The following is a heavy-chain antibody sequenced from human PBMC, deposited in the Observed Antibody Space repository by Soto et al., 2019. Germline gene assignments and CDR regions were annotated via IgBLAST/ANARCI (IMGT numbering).Heavy chain of an antibody. V-gene: IGHV3-23*01. CDR1: GFTFSSYA. Sequence: EVQLLESGGGLVQPGGSLRLSCAASGFTFSSYAMRWVRQAPGKGLEWVSAISGSGGSTYYADSVKGRFTVSRDTSKNTRYLQMNSLRAEDTAVYYCGRRGSGSYYDYWGQGTLVTVSS. CDR2: ISGSGGST. D-gene: IGHD1-26*01. CDR3: GRRGSGSYYDY. J-gene: IGHJ4*02.